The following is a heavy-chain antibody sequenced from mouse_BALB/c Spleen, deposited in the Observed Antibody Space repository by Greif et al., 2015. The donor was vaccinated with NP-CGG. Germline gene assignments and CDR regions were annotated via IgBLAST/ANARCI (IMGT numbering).Heavy chain of an antibody. CDR3: ARNGGYGNYLYAMDY. J-gene: IGHJ4*01. Sequence: QVQLQQSGAELVKPGASVKLSCKASGYTFTSYWMHWVKQRPGQGLEWIGEINPSNGRTNYNEKFKSKATLTVDKSSSTAYMQLSSLTSEDSAVYYCARNGGYGNYLYAMDYWGQGTSVTVSS. CDR1: GYTFTSYW. CDR2: INPSNGRT. V-gene: IGHV1S81*02. D-gene: IGHD2-10*02.